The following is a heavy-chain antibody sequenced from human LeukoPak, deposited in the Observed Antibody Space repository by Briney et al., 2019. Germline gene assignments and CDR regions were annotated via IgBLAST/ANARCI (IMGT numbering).Heavy chain of an antibody. CDR3: AREGYYYDSSGYYFPSDY. V-gene: IGHV3-48*01. Sequence: PGGSLRLSCAASGFTFSSYSMNWVRQAPGKGLEWVSYISSSSSTIYYADSVKGRFTISRDNAENSLYLQMNSLRAEDTAVYYCAREGYYYDSSGYYFPSDYWGQGTLVTVSS. CDR2: ISSSSSTI. J-gene: IGHJ4*02. CDR1: GFTFSSYS. D-gene: IGHD3-22*01.